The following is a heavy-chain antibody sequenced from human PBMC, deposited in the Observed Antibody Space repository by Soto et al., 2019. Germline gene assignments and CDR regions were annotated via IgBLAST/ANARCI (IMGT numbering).Heavy chain of an antibody. CDR3: ARHLGYDSSGYYRNWFDS. V-gene: IGHV4-59*08. D-gene: IGHD3-22*01. J-gene: IGHJ5*01. Sequence: QVQLQESGPGLVKPSETLSLTCTVSGGSISSYYWSWIRQPPGKGPEWIGYIYYSGSTNYNPSLKSRVTISVDTSKNQFSLKLSSVTAADTAVYYCARHLGYDSSGYYRNWFDSWGQATLVTVSS. CDR2: IYYSGST. CDR1: GGSISSYY.